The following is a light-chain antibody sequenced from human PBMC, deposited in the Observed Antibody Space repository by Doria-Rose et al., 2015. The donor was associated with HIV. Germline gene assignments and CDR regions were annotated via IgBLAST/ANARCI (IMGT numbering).Light chain of an antibody. CDR3: QQTYSSPPWT. J-gene: IGKJ1*01. V-gene: IGKV1-39*01. CDR2: AAS. CDR1: QTVSTS. Sequence: IQMTQSPSSLSASFGDRVTLTCRASQTVSTSLNWFQQEPGKAPKLLIYAASRLQSGVPSRFSGSGSGTDFTLTISGLQPGDFATYYCQQTYSSPPWTFGQGTKVEMK.